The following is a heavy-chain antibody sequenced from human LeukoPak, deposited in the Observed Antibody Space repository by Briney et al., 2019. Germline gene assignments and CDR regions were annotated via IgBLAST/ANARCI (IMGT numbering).Heavy chain of an antibody. CDR3: ARHFPYDRDGYYYALDY. CDR1: IGSMSNFY. V-gene: IGHV4-4*09. D-gene: IGHD3-22*01. J-gene: IGHJ4*02. CDR2: IHTSGKT. Sequence: SETLSLTCSVSIGSMSNFYWSWIRQPPGKGLEWIGYIHTSGKTNKNPSLRGRVTMSLDTSKNQISLNLSSVTAADTAVYYCARHFPYDRDGYYYALDYWGQGTLVTVSS.